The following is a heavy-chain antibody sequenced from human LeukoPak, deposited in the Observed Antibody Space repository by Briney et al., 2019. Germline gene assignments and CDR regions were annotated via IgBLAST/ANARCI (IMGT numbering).Heavy chain of an antibody. D-gene: IGHD5-18*01. CDR1: GGSLSGYY. Sequence: SETLSLTCAVYGGSLSGYYCSWIRQPPGQGLEWIGEINHSGSTNYNPSLTSRVTLSVDTSKYQFSLKLSSVTAADTAVYYCARGPRGYSYGYGPAYYYYMDVWGKGTTVTVSS. V-gene: IGHV4-34*01. CDR2: INHSGST. CDR3: ARGPRGYSYGYGPAYYYYMDV. J-gene: IGHJ6*03.